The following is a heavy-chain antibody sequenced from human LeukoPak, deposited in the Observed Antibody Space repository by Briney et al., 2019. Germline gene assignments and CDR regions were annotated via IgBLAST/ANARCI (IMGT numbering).Heavy chain of an antibody. CDR3: ARYQLLFLALPLDAFDI. J-gene: IGHJ3*02. CDR1: GGSISSSSYY. Sequence: KASETLSLTCTVSGGSISSSSYYWGWIRQPPGKGLEWIGNIYYSGSTYYNPSLKSRVTISVDRSKNQFSLKLSSVTAADTAVYYCARYQLLFLALPLDAFDIWGQGTMVTVSS. V-gene: IGHV4-39*07. CDR2: IYYSGST. D-gene: IGHD2-2*01.